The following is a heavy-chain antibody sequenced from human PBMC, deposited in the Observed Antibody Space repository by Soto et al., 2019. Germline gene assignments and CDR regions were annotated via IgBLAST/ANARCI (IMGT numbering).Heavy chain of an antibody. CDR1: GFTFSSYG. CDR2: IWYDGSNK. J-gene: IGHJ6*03. V-gene: IGHV3-33*01. D-gene: IGHD5-12*01. CDR3: ARDGGDLVRGYDWDYYYYMDV. Sequence: GGSLRLSCAASGFTFSSYGMHWVRQAPGKGLEWVAVIWYDGSNKYYADSVKGRFTISRDNSKNTLYLQMNSLRAEDTAVYYCARDGGDLVRGYDWDYYYYMDVWGKGTTVTVSS.